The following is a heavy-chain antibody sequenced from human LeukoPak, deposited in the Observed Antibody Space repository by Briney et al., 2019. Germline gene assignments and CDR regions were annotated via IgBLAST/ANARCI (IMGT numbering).Heavy chain of an antibody. Sequence: ASVKVSCKASGYTFTSYAMHWMRQAPGQRLEWMGWINAGNGNTKYSRKFQGRVTITRDTSASTAYMELRSLRSDDTAVYYCARGYYYDSSGYHYWGQGTLVTVSS. J-gene: IGHJ4*02. CDR3: ARGYYYDSSGYHY. CDR2: INAGNGNT. D-gene: IGHD3-22*01. V-gene: IGHV1-3*01. CDR1: GYTFTSYA.